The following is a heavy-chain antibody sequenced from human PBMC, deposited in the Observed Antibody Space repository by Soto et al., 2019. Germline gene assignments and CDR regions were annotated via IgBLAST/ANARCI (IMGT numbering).Heavy chain of an antibody. CDR1: GGSISSGDYY. CDR2: IYYSGST. CDR3: ARGTRDGYNPTYFDS. V-gene: IGHV4-30-4*01. Sequence: SETLSLTCTVSGGSISSGDYYWSWIRQPPGKGLEWIGYIYYSGSTYYNPSLKSRVTISVDTSKNQFSLKLSSVTAADTAVYYCARGTRDGYNPTYFDSWGLGTLVTVSS. D-gene: IGHD5-12*01. J-gene: IGHJ4*02.